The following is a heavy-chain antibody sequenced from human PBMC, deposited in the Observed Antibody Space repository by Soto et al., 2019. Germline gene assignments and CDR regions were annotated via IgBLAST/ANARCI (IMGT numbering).Heavy chain of an antibody. V-gene: IGHV1-3*01. CDR3: ARDCTYCGGDTGREAFDI. CDR1: GYTFNIYA. D-gene: IGHD2-21*01. CDR2: MNAGNGNT. Sequence: QVRLEQSGADVKTPGASVKVSCQASGYTFNIYAIHWVRQAPGQRPERMGWMNAGNGNTEYSPNFHGRVTMTRDRYARAAYMELSGLTSEDTAVYYCARDCTYCGGDTGREAFDIWGQGTMVTVS. J-gene: IGHJ3*02.